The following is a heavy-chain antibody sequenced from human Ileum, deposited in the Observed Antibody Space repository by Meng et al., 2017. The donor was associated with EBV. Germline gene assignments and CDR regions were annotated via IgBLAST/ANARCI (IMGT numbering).Heavy chain of an antibody. Sequence: QITLKESGSTLVKPTXTLTLTCTFSGFSLSTSEVGVGWIRQPPGKALEWLAVIYWDDDKRYSPSLKSRLTITKDTSKNQVVLTLTNMDPVDTATYYCALFTRSWFDTWGQGTLVTVAS. V-gene: IGHV2-5*02. CDR2: IYWDDDK. CDR3: ALFTRSWFDT. D-gene: IGHD2-2*01. CDR1: GFSLSTSEVG. J-gene: IGHJ5*02.